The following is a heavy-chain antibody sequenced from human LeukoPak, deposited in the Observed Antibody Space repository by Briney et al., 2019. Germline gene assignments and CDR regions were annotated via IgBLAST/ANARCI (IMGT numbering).Heavy chain of an antibody. Sequence: GGSLRLSCAASGFTVSSNYMSWVRQAPGKGLEWVSVIYSGGSTYYADSVKGRFTISRDNSKNTLYLQMNSLRAEDTAVYYCASTRAGADGENYFDYWGQGTLVTVSS. CDR1: GFTVSSNY. D-gene: IGHD2-21*01. CDR3: ASTRAGADGENYFDY. V-gene: IGHV3-53*01. J-gene: IGHJ4*02. CDR2: IYSGGST.